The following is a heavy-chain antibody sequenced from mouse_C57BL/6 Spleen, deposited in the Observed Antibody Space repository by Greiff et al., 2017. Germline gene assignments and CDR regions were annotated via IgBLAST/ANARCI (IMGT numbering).Heavy chain of an antibody. D-gene: IGHD2-5*01. CDR3: ARGEYSNYDDYAMDY. J-gene: IGHJ4*01. CDR2: ISDGGSYT. CDR1: GFTFSSYA. Sequence: EVHLVESGGGLVKPGGSLKLSCAASGFTFSSYAMSWVRQTPEKRLEWVATISDGGSYTYYPDNVKGRFTISRDNAKNNLYLQMSHLKSEDTAMYYCARGEYSNYDDYAMDYWGQGTSVTVSS. V-gene: IGHV5-4*01.